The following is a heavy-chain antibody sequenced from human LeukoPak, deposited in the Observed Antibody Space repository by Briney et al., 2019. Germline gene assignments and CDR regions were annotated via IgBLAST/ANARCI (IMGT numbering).Heavy chain of an antibody. CDR1: GYTFIGYN. CDR3: LRDVHNFNDDY. D-gene: IGHD1-1*01. CDR2: INPNSGGT. Sequence: GASVKVSCKASGYTFIGYNIHWVRQAPGQGLEWMGWINPNSGGTKYAQRFQGRIIMTRDTSITTAYMELSGLRSDDAAIYFCLRDVHNFNDDYWGQGTRVTVSS. J-gene: IGHJ4*02. V-gene: IGHV1-2*02.